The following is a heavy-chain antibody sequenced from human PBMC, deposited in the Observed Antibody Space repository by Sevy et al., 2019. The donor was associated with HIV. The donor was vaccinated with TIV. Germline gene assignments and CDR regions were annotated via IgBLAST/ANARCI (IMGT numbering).Heavy chain of an antibody. CDR1: GFTFSDYY. D-gene: IGHD1-26*01. CDR2: IRSKANSYAT. J-gene: IGHJ6*02. CDR3: TRFTTSTRYYGMDV. V-gene: IGHV3-73*01. Sequence: GGSLRLSCAASGFTFSDYYMSWIRQAPGKGLEWVGRIRSKANSYATAYAASVKGRFTISRDDSKNTAYLQMNSLKTEDTAVYYCTRFTTSTRYYGMDVWGQGTTVTVSS.